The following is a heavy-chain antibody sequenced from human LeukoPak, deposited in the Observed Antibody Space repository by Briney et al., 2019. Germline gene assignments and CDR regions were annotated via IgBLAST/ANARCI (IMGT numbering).Heavy chain of an antibody. CDR2: IDPSDSYT. V-gene: IGHV5-10-1*01. D-gene: IGHD2-2*01. Sequence: GASLRISCKGSGYSFTSYWISWVRQMPGKGLEWMGRIDPSDSYTNYSPSFQGHVTISADKSISTVYLQWSSLKASDTAMYYCARRPKGNYCSSTSCYYGWFDPWGQGTLVTVSS. J-gene: IGHJ5*02. CDR3: ARRPKGNYCSSTSCYYGWFDP. CDR1: GYSFTSYW.